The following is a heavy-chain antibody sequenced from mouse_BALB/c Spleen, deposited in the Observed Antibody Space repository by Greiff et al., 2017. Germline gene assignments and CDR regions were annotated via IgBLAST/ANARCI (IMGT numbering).Heavy chain of an antibody. V-gene: IGHV1-7*01. CDR1: GYTFTSYW. CDR3: ARGGKGRHDAMDY. CDR2: INPSTGYT. D-gene: IGHD1-1*01. Sequence: QVQLQQSGAELAKPGASVKMSCKASGYTFTSYWMHWVKQRPGQGLEWIGYINPSTGYTEYNQKFKDKATLTADKSSSTAYMQLSSLTSEDSAVYYCARGGKGRHDAMDYWGQGTSVTVSS. J-gene: IGHJ4*01.